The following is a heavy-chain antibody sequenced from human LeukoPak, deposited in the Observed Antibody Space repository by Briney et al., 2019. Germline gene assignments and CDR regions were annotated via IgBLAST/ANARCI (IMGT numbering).Heavy chain of an antibody. CDR3: ARTIWFGGFGVY. V-gene: IGHV3-23*01. D-gene: IGHD3-10*01. Sequence: GGSLRLSCAASGFTFSTYAMSWVRQAPGKGLEWVSAISGSGATTYYADSVKGRFTISRDNSKNTLYLQMNSLRAEDTAVYYCARTIWFGGFGVYWGQGTLVTVSS. J-gene: IGHJ4*02. CDR2: ISGSGATT. CDR1: GFTFSTYA.